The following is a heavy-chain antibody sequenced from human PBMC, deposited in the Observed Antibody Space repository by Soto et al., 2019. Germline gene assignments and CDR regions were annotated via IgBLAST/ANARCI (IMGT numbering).Heavy chain of an antibody. CDR3: AKGVVGATKGYLDY. D-gene: IGHD1-26*01. Sequence: AGGSLRLSCVGSGFTFSDFAMHWVRQAPGKGLEWVAVISRDGSNEYYAGSVKGRWTISRDNSKNTLYLQINSLRIDDTAIYYCAKGVVGATKGYLDYWGQGTRVTVSS. CDR2: ISRDGSNE. J-gene: IGHJ4*02. V-gene: IGHV3-30*18. CDR1: GFTFSDFA.